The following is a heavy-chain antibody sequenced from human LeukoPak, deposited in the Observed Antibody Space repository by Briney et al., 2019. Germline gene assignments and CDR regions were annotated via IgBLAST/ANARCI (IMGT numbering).Heavy chain of an antibody. V-gene: IGHV4-61*02. CDR1: GGSISSGSYY. CDR3: ARDESDYYDSSEWDAFDI. D-gene: IGHD3-22*01. J-gene: IGHJ3*02. CDR2: IYTSGST. Sequence: SETLSLTCTVSGGSISSGSYYWSWIRQPAGKGLEWIGRIYTSGSTNYNPSLKSRVTISVDTSKNQFSLKLSSVTAADTAVYYCARDESDYYDSSEWDAFDIWGQGTMVTVSS.